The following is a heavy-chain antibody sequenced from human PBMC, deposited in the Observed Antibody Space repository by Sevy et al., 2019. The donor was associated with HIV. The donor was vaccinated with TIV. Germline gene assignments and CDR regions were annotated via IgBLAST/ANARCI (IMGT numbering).Heavy chain of an antibody. Sequence: ASVKVSCKTSGYTFTDYYMHWVRQAPGQGLEWMGRINPNSGGTNYPQKLEGRVTMTRDTSISTAYMELNRLTSDDTAVYYCARRYDFWSGYYGFDYWGQGTLVTVSS. CDR1: GYTFTDYY. J-gene: IGHJ4*02. CDR2: INPNSGGT. D-gene: IGHD3-3*01. CDR3: ARRYDFWSGYYGFDY. V-gene: IGHV1-2*06.